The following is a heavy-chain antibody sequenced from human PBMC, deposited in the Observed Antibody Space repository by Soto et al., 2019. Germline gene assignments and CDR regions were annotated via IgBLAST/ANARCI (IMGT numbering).Heavy chain of an antibody. Sequence: PGGSLRLSCAASGFTFSSYAMSWVRQAPGKGLEWVSAISGSGGSTYYADSVKGRFTISRDNSKNTLYLQMNSLRAEDTAVYYCAKDRVSSSWYPPYFDYWGQGTLVTVSS. J-gene: IGHJ4*02. CDR3: AKDRVSSSWYPPYFDY. CDR2: ISGSGGST. CDR1: GFTFSSYA. D-gene: IGHD6-13*01. V-gene: IGHV3-23*01.